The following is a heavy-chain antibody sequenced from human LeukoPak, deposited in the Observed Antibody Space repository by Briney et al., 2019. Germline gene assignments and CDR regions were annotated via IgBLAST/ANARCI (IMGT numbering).Heavy chain of an antibody. D-gene: IGHD6-13*01. Sequence: SETLSLTCTVSGGSISSSSYYWGWIRQPPGKGLEWIGSIYYSGSTYYNPSLKSRVTISVDTSKNQFSLKLSSVTAADTAVYYCARELGPYNWFDPWGQGTLVTVSS. CDR1: GGSISSSSYY. J-gene: IGHJ5*02. CDR3: ARELGPYNWFDP. V-gene: IGHV4-39*07. CDR2: IYYSGST.